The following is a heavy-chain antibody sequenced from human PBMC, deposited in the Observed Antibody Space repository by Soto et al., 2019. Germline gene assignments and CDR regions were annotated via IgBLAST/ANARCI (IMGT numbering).Heavy chain of an antibody. D-gene: IGHD3-10*01. CDR1: GFAYSGYA. CDR2: ISGSGGST. V-gene: IGHV3-23*01. Sequence: PWGSLRLSCAAAGFAYSGYAMSWVRQAPGKGLEWVSAISGSGGSTYYADSVKGRFTISRDNSKNTLYLQMNSLRAEDTAVYYCASSEGFLWFDGYYYYGMDVWCQGTTVTVSS. CDR3: ASSEGFLWFDGYYYYGMDV. J-gene: IGHJ6*02.